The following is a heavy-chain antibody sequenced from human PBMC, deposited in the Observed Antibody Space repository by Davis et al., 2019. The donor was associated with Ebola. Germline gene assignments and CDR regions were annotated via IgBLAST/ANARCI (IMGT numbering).Heavy chain of an antibody. CDR3: ARDRLYCASGDGQVVRCLLSDN. Sequence: ASVKVSCTASGYTFTNYGVSWVRQAPGQGLEWMGWISGYTGDTKYTQEFQGRVTMTTDTSTSTAYMELRSLRSDDTAVYYCARDRLYCASGDGQVVRCLLSDNWGQGTLVTVSS. V-gene: IGHV1-18*04. CDR2: ISGYTGDT. D-gene: IGHD6-6*01. J-gene: IGHJ4*02. CDR1: GYTFTNYG.